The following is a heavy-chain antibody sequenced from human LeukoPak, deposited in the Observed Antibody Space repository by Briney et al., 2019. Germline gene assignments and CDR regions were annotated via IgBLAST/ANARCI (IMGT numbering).Heavy chain of an antibody. V-gene: IGHV3-23*01. Sequence: GSLRLSCAASGFTFSSYAMSWVRQTPGKGLEWVSVISASGSTTDYADSVKGRFTISRDNSKNTLYLQMNSLRVDDTAVYYCAKESPTWVGYNWVDPWGQGTLDTVSS. CDR2: ISASGSTT. CDR1: GFTFSSYA. J-gene: IGHJ5*02. D-gene: IGHD1-26*01. CDR3: AKESPTWVGYNWVDP.